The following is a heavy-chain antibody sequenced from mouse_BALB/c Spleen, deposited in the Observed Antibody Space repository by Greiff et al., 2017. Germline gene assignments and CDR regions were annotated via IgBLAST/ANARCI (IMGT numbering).Heavy chain of an antibody. Sequence: VQLVESGGGLVKPGGSLKLSCAASGFTFSSYAMSWVRQSPAKRLEWVAEISSGGSYTYYPDTVTGRFTISRDNAKNTLYLEMSSLRSEDTAMYYCARAAYYAMDYWGQGTSVTVSS. V-gene: IGHV5-9-4*01. J-gene: IGHJ4*01. CDR1: GFTFSSYA. CDR2: ISSGGSYT. CDR3: ARAAYYAMDY.